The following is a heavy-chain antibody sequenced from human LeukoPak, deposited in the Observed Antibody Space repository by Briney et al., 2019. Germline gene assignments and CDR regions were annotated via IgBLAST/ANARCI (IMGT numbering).Heavy chain of an antibody. CDR1: GFTFTSDA. J-gene: IGHJ5*02. CDR3: AKCSTSAYTSGWCNWIDP. Sequence: GGSLRLSCVASGFTFTSDAMNWVRQAPGKGLEWVSSTVSRGTAQYADSVKGRFTVSRDTSKNTLYLQMNSLRADDTAVYYCAKCSTSAYTSGWCNWIDPWGQGTLVTVSS. V-gene: IGHV3-23*01. D-gene: IGHD6-19*01. CDR2: TVSRGTA.